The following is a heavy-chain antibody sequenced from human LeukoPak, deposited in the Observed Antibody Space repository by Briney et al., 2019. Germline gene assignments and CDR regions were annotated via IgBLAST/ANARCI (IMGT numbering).Heavy chain of an antibody. D-gene: IGHD5-12*01. Sequence: ASVTVSFTASGYSFSNTDMSWVRQARGQGLEWMGWMNPKSGNTGYAQKFQGRVTLTRDTSINTAYMELSSLTSDDTAVYYCARGWLADWGQGTLVTVSS. J-gene: IGHJ4*02. CDR1: GYSFSNTD. CDR2: MNPKSGNT. CDR3: ARGWLAD. V-gene: IGHV1-8*02.